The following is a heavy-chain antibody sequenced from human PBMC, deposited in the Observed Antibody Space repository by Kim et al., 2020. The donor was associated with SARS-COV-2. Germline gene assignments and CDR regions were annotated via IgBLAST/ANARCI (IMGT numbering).Heavy chain of an antibody. V-gene: IGHV3-7*01. CDR3: ARDRGHYDFWSGYYLGPGSGAFDI. D-gene: IGHD3-3*01. Sequence: GGSLRLSCAASGFTFSSYWMSWVRQAPGKGLEGVANIKQDGSEKYYVDSVKGRFTISRDNAKNSLYLQMNSLRAEDTAVYYCARDRGHYDFWSGYYLGPGSGAFDIWGQGTMVTVSS. CDR1: GFTFSSYW. CDR2: IKQDGSEK. J-gene: IGHJ3*02.